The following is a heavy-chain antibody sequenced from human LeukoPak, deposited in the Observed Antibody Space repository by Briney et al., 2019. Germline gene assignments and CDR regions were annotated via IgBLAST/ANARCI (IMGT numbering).Heavy chain of an antibody. CDR3: ARYDSSGYLTLDY. V-gene: IGHV3-21*01. Sequence: GGSLRLSCAASGFTFSSYSMNWVRQAPGKGLEWVSSISSSSSYIYYADSVKGRFTISRDNAKNSLYLQMNSLRAEDTAVYYCARYDSSGYLTLDYWGQGTLVTVSS. D-gene: IGHD3-22*01. CDR2: ISSSSSYI. J-gene: IGHJ4*02. CDR1: GFTFSSYS.